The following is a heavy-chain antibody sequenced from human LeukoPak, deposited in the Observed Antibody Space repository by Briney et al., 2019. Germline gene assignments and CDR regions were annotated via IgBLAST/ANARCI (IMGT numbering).Heavy chain of an antibody. Sequence: GGSLRLSCAASGFTFSSYWMSWVRQAPGKGLEWVANIKQDGSEKYYVDSVKGRFTISRDNAKNSLYLQMNSLRAEDTAVYYCARDDGYNSIVYFGMDVWGQGTTVTVSS. CDR2: IKQDGSEK. J-gene: IGHJ6*02. D-gene: IGHD5-24*01. V-gene: IGHV3-7*01. CDR1: GFTFSSYW. CDR3: ARDDGYNSIVYFGMDV.